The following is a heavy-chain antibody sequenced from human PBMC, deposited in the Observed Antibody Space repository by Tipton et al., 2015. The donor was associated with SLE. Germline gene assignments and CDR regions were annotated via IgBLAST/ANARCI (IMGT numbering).Heavy chain of an antibody. Sequence: SLRLSCAASGFTFRSYAMSWVRQAPGKGLEWVSVTHRGGSSTYYADSVKGRFTISSDDSKNTLYLQMNSLRAEDTAVYYCANGYSSSWYNFDYWGQGTLVTVSS. CDR3: ANGYSSSWYNFDY. CDR1: GFTFRSYA. D-gene: IGHD6-13*01. CDR2: THRGGSST. V-gene: IGHV3-23*03. J-gene: IGHJ4*02.